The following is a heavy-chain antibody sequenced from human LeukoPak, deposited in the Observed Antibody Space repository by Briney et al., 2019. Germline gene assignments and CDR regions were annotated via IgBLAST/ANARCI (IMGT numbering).Heavy chain of an antibody. J-gene: IGHJ4*02. D-gene: IGHD6-19*01. CDR1: GFTVSTNY. Sequence: GGSLRLSCAASGFTVSTNYMNWVRQAPGKGLEWVSLIQTDGITHYADSVKGRFTISRDNAKNTLYLQMNSLRVEDTAVYYCARPAVAGLRAGGYDYWGQGTLVTVSS. CDR2: IQTDGIT. CDR3: ARPAVAGLRAGGYDY. V-gene: IGHV3-66*04.